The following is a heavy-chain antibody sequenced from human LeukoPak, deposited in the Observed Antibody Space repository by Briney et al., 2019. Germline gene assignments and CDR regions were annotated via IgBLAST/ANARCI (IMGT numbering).Heavy chain of an antibody. CDR3: AKLRDSRITGTTYAIDV. CDR1: GFTFSAYS. Sequence: PGGSLRLSCAASGFTFSAYSMNWVRQAPGKGLEWVSGISDGGSRTYYADSVKGRFTISRDNSNNAVYLQMNSLRAEDTAVYYCAKLRDSRITGTTYAIDVWGQGTMVTVSS. CDR2: ISDGGSRT. J-gene: IGHJ3*01. V-gene: IGHV3-23*01. D-gene: IGHD1-7*01.